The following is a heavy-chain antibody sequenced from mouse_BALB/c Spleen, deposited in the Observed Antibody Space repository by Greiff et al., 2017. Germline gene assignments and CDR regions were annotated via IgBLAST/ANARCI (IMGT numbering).Heavy chain of an antibody. CDR3: ARSGGGNYDWCLDV. CDR1: GYAFTNYL. V-gene: IGHV1-54*01. J-gene: IGHJ1*01. D-gene: IGHD2-1*01. CDR2: INPGSGGT. Sequence: QVQLQQSGAELVRPGTSVTVSCKASGYAFTNYLIEWVKQRPGQGLEWIGVINPGSGGTNYNEKFKGKATLTADKSSSTAYMQLSSLTSDDSAVYFCARSGGGNYDWCLDVWGAGTTVTVSS.